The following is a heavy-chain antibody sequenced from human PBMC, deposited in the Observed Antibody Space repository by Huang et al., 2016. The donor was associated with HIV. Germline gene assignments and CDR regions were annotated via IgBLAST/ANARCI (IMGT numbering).Heavy chain of an antibody. CDR1: GDSISSGGFF. V-gene: IGHV4-30-4*08. CDR3: ARGLDVRY. Sequence: VLLQESGPGLVKPSQTLSLTCSVSGDSISSGGFFWSWIRQPPGKGLEWIGYIYHSGNTHDNSSLRSRITISLDTSKNQFSLKLKSVTAADTAVYFCARGLDVRYWGQGTPVTVSS. J-gene: IGHJ4*02. CDR2: IYHSGNT.